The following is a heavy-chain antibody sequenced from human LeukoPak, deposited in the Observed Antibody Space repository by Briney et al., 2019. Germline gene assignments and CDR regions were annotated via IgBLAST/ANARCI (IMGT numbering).Heavy chain of an antibody. J-gene: IGHJ4*02. CDR1: GFTFSSYA. D-gene: IGHD6-19*01. CDR3: AKYGSGWYGIDY. CDR2: ISSSGGST. Sequence: PGGSLRLSCAASGFTFSSYAMGWVRQAPGKGLEWVSAISSSGGSTYYADSVKGRFTISRDNSKNTLYLQMNSLRAEDTAVYYCAKYGSGWYGIDYWGQGTLVTVSS. V-gene: IGHV3-23*01.